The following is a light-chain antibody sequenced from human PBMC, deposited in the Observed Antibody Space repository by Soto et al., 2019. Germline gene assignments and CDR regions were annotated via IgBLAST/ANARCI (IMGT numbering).Light chain of an antibody. CDR2: DAS. CDR3: QQRYSTPWT. CDR1: QGISSF. J-gene: IGKJ1*01. V-gene: IGKV1-39*01. Sequence: DIQLTQSPSFLSASVGDRVTITCRASQGISSFLTWSQQKPGKAPKLLIYDASSLQSGVPSRFSGSGSGTDFTLTISSLQPEDFATYYCQQRYSTPWTFGQGTKVDIK.